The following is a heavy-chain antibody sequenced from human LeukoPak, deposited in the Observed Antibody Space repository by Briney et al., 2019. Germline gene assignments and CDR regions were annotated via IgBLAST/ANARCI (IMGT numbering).Heavy chain of an antibody. CDR1: GYTFTSYG. J-gene: IGHJ4*02. Sequence: ASVKVSCKASGYTFTSYGISWVRQAPGQGLEWMGWISAYNGNTNYAQKLQGRVTMTTVTSTSTAYMELRSLRSDDTAVYYCARDRRRTTSIAAAGTGAYWGQGTLVTVSS. V-gene: IGHV1-18*01. CDR2: ISAYNGNT. D-gene: IGHD6-13*01. CDR3: ARDRRRTTSIAAAGTGAY.